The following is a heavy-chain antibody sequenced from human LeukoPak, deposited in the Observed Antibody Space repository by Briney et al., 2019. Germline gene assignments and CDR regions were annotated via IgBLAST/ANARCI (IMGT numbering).Heavy chain of an antibody. Sequence: GESLRLSCAASGFTFSSYWMSWVRQAPGKGLEWVANIKQDGSEKYYVDSVKGRFTISRDNAKNSLYLQMNSLRAEDTAVYYCARVRKTNPDDDFWSGYYYYYGMGVWGQGTTVTVSS. CDR3: ARVRKTNPDDDFWSGYYYYYGMGV. CDR2: IKQDGSEK. CDR1: GFTFSSYW. D-gene: IGHD3-3*01. J-gene: IGHJ6*02. V-gene: IGHV3-7*03.